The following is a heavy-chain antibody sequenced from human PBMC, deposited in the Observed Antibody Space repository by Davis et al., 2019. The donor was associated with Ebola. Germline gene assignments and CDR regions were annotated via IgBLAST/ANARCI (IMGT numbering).Heavy chain of an antibody. CDR3: ARDLGMVQEANWFDP. CDR2: IIPILGIA. D-gene: IGHD3-10*01. Sequence: SVKVSCKASGGTFSSYAISWVRQAPGQGLEWMGRIIPILGIANYAQKFQGRVTITADKSTSTAYMELRSLRSDDTAVYYCARDLGMVQEANWFDPWGQGTLVTVSS. CDR1: GGTFSSYA. V-gene: IGHV1-69*04. J-gene: IGHJ5*02.